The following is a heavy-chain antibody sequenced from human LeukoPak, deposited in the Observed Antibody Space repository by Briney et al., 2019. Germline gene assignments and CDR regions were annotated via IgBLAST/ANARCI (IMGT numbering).Heavy chain of an antibody. V-gene: IGHV3-74*01. CDR1: GFTFSSYW. Sequence: GGSLRLSCAASGFTFSSYWMHWARQAPGKGLVWISRISGPGSSTDYADSVKGRFTISRDNAQSTLYLQMSNLRAEDTAVYYCARDPLDFWGQGTMVTVSS. CDR2: ISGPGSST. CDR3: ARDPLDF. J-gene: IGHJ3*01.